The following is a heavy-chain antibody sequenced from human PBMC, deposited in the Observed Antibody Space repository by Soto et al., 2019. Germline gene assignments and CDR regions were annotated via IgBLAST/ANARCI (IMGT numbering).Heavy chain of an antibody. CDR1: GFSVTSDGVG. D-gene: IGHD4-17*01. CDR3: ALLNDGDYTF. Sequence: SGPTLGNPKQTLALTCTFSGFSVTSDGVGVGWIRQPPGKALEWLAVIFWDDDKRYSPSLESRLSIARDTSKDQVFLTMTNMESVDTATYYCALLNDGDYTFWGQGTRVTVSS. J-gene: IGHJ4*02. V-gene: IGHV2-5*02. CDR2: IFWDDDK.